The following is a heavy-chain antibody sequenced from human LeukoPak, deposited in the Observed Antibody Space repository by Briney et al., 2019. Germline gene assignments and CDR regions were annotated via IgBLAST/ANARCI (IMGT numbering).Heavy chain of an antibody. Sequence: GSLRLSCAASGFTFSSYSMNLVRQAPGKGLEWVSSISSSSSYIYYADSVKGRFTISRDNAKNSLYLQMNSLRAEDTAVYYCARGYSSGWFDYWGQGTLVTVSS. D-gene: IGHD6-19*01. CDR3: ARGYSSGWFDY. CDR2: ISSSSSYI. J-gene: IGHJ4*02. V-gene: IGHV3-21*01. CDR1: GFTFSSYS.